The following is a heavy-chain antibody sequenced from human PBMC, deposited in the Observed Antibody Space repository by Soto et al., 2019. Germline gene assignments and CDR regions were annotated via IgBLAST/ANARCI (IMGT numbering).Heavy chain of an antibody. V-gene: IGHV4-59*01. CDR2: IYYSGST. J-gene: IGHJ6*03. CDR1: GGSISSYY. CDR3: ARVDYYYYYYMDV. Sequence: SETLSLTCTVSGGSISSYYWSWIRQPPGKGLEWIGYIYYSGSTNYNPSLKSRVTMTRNTSISTAYMELSSLRSEDTAVYYCARVDYYYYYYMDVWGKGTTVTVSS.